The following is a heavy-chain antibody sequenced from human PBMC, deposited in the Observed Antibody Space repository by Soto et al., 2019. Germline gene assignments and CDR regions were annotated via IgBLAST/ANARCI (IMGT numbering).Heavy chain of an antibody. D-gene: IGHD3-16*01. CDR2: IKQDGREE. J-gene: IGHJ5*02. CDR3: AGDGVRNGAYNGWLDP. V-gene: IGHV3-7*01. Sequence: EVQLVESGGGLVQPGGSLRLSCAASGFSFSSYWMPWVRQAPGKGLEWVANIKQDGREEYYVASVKGRFTIARDNDKNLLYLQMDSLTPYDTAVYYCAGDGVRNGAYNGWLDPWGQGTLVTVSS. CDR1: GFSFSSYW.